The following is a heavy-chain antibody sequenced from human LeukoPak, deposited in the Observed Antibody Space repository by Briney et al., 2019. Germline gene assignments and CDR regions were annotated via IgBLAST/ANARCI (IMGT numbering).Heavy chain of an antibody. CDR1: GFTFSSYS. CDR3: ARGKLSDY. Sequence: PGGSLRLSCAASGFTFSSYSMSWVRQAPGKGLEWVANIKQDGSEKYYVDSVKGRFTISRDNAKNSLYLQMNSLRAEDTAVYYCARGKLSDYWGQGTLVTVSS. CDR2: IKQDGSEK. V-gene: IGHV3-7*01. D-gene: IGHD1-7*01. J-gene: IGHJ4*02.